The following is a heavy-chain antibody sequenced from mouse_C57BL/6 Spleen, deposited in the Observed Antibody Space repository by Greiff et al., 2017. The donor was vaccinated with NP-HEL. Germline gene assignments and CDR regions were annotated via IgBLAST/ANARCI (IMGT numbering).Heavy chain of an antibody. J-gene: IGHJ1*03. Sequence: EVQLQQSGPGMVKPSQSLSLTCTVTGYSITSGYDWHWIRHFPGNKLEWMGYISYSGSTNYNPSLKSRISITHDTSKNHFFLKLNSVTTEDTATYYCARVDGNYGYFDVWGTGTTVTVSS. CDR3: ARVDGNYGYFDV. V-gene: IGHV3-1*01. CDR1: GYSITSGYD. D-gene: IGHD2-1*01. CDR2: ISYSGST.